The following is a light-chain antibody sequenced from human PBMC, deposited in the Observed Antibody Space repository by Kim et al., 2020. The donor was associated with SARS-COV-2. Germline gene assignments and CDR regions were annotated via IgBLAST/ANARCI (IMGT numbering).Light chain of an antibody. CDR3: QSYDSNNHVV. V-gene: IGLV6-57*03. CDR2: EDS. Sequence: KPVFISCTRSRGSVDANYVQWYQQRPGSAPALVIYEDSRRHSGVPNRFSGSIRSSSNSASLTISGLRTEDEADYYCQSYDSNNHVVFGGGTQLTVL. CDR1: RGSVDANY. J-gene: IGLJ2*01.